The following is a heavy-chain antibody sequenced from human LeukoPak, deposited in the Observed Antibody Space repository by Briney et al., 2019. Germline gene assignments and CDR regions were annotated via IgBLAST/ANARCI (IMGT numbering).Heavy chain of an antibody. V-gene: IGHV1-2*02. CDR2: INPSGGTT. CDR3: ARGGYGRADYHLAY. CDR1: GYTFTGYY. D-gene: IGHD4-11*01. J-gene: IGHJ4*02. Sequence: GASVKVSCKASGYTFTGYYMHWVRQAPGQGLEWVGVINPSGGTTTYAQKFQGSVTMTRDTSISTAYMELSRLRSDDTAVYYCARGGYGRADYHLAYWGQGTLVTVSS.